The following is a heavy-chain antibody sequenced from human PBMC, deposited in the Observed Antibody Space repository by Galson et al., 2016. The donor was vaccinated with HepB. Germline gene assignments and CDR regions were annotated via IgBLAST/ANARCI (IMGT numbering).Heavy chain of an antibody. V-gene: IGHV4-59*03. CDR1: GDSISKYY. CDR2: THYSGSN. CDR3: ATTYCGGDCYHVYAFDF. J-gene: IGHJ3*01. D-gene: IGHD2-21*02. Sequence: ETLSLTCTVSGDSISKYYCSWIRQPPGKALEWIGYTHYSGSNDYNSSLKIRITMSVDTSKNQFSLKLSSVTAADTALYYCATTYCGGDCYHVYAFDFWGQGTMVTVSS.